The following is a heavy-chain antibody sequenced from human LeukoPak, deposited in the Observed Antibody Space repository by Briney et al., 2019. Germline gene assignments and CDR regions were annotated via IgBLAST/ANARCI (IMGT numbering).Heavy chain of an antibody. J-gene: IGHJ4*02. D-gene: IGHD6-19*01. Sequence: SETLSLTCTVSGGSIRMSTYYWGWIRQPPGKGLEWIGSIYHSGSTHYNPSLRSRVTMSVDTSKNQFTLKVTAVTAADTAVYYCVTNGTVTVAGTKFNYFDYWGQGALVTVSS. V-gene: IGHV4-39*01. CDR1: GGSIRMSTYY. CDR2: IYHSGST. CDR3: VTNGTVTVAGTKFNYFDY.